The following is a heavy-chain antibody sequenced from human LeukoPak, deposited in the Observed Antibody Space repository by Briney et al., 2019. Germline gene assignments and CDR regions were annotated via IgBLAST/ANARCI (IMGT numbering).Heavy chain of an antibody. Sequence: GGSLRLSCAASGFTFSDYYMSWIRQAPGKGLEWVSSISSSSSYIYYADSVKGRFTISRDNAKNSLYLQMNSLRAEDTAVYYCAREEAEYFQHWGQGTLVTVSS. CDR2: ISSSSSYI. J-gene: IGHJ1*01. CDR1: GFTFSDYY. CDR3: AREEAEYFQH. V-gene: IGHV3-11*06.